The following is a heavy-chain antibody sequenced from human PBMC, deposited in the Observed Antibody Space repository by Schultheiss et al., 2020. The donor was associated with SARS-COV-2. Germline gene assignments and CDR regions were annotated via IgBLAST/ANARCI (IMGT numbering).Heavy chain of an antibody. J-gene: IGHJ4*02. CDR2: ISSSGSTI. CDR3: ARDYATSAIQGGGEDY. CDR1: GFTFSSYS. V-gene: IGHV3-48*04. Sequence: GGSLRLSCAASGFTFSSYSMNWVRQAPGKGLEWVSSISSSGSTIHYADSVKGRFTISRDNAKNSLYLQMNSLRAEDTAVYYCARDYATSAIQGGGEDYWGQGTLVTVSS. D-gene: IGHD2-21*01.